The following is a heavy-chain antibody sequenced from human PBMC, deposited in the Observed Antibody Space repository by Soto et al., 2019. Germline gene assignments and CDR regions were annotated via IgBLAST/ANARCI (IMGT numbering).Heavy chain of an antibody. V-gene: IGHV3-21*01. CDR2: ISSSSSYI. J-gene: IGHJ6*02. Sequence: EVQLVESGGGLVKPGGSLRLSCAASGFTFSSYSMNWVRQTPGKGLEWVSSISSSSSYIYYADSVKGRFTLSRDNAKNSLYLQMNSLRAEDTAVYYCARDHAVLRLTMIADYYYGMDVWGQGTTVTVSS. D-gene: IGHD3-22*01. CDR1: GFTFSSYS. CDR3: ARDHAVLRLTMIADYYYGMDV.